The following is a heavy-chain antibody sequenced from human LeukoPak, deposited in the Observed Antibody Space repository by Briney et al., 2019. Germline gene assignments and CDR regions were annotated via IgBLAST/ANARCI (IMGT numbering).Heavy chain of an antibody. CDR1: GGSFSGYY. CDR2: INHSGST. J-gene: IGHJ4*02. Sequence: SETLSLTCAVYGGSFSGYYWSWIRRPPGKGLEWIGEINHSGSTNYNPSLKSRVTISVDTSKNQFSLKLSSVTAADTAVYYCARGSPTLLKYSSSSDYFDYWGQGTLVTVSS. V-gene: IGHV4-34*01. D-gene: IGHD6-6*01. CDR3: ARGSPTLLKYSSSSDYFDY.